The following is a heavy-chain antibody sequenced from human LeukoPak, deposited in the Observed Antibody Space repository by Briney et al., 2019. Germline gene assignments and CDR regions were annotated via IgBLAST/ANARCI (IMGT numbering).Heavy chain of an antibody. V-gene: IGHV3-9*01. CDR1: GFTFDDYV. J-gene: IGHJ4*02. CDR2: ITWNSDTI. Sequence: GGSLRLSCAASGFTFDDYVMHWVRQAPGKGLEWVSGITWNSDTIAYADSVKGRFTISRDNAKNSLYLQMNSLRVEDTAVYYCVRDKLVGPSRLDHWGQGTLVTVSS. D-gene: IGHD1-26*01. CDR3: VRDKLVGPSRLDH.